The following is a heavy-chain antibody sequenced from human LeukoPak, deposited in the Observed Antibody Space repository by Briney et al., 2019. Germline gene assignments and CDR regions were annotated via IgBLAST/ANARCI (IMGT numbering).Heavy chain of an antibody. J-gene: IGHJ4*02. V-gene: IGHV1-46*01. CDR2: INPSGGST. CDR3: ARATAYYYDSSGYYGY. Sequence: ASVKVSCKASGYTFTSYYMHWVRQAPGQGLEWMGIINPSGGSTSYAQKFQGRVTMTRDTSTSTVYMELSSLRSEDTAVYYCARATAYYYDSSGYYGYWGQGTLVTVSS. D-gene: IGHD3-22*01. CDR1: GYTFTSYY.